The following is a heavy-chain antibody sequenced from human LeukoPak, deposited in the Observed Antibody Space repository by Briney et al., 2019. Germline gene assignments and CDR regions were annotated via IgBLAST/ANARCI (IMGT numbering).Heavy chain of an antibody. V-gene: IGHV4-39*07. J-gene: IGHJ3*02. CDR1: GGSISSSSYY. CDR3: ARRVYQLLWIKLRGAFDI. Sequence: SETLSLTCTVSGGSISSSSYYWGWIRQPPGKGLEWIGSIYYSGSTYYNPSLKSRVTISVDTSKNQFSLKLSSVTAADTAVYYCARRVYQLLWIKLRGAFDIWGQGTMVTVSS. D-gene: IGHD2-2*01. CDR2: IYYSGST.